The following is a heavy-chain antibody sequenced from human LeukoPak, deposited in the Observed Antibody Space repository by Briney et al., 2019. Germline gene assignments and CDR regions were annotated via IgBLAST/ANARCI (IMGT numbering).Heavy chain of an antibody. V-gene: IGHV3-13*04. CDR1: GFTFSSYD. CDR2: IGTAGDT. D-gene: IGHD5-24*01. J-gene: IGHJ4*02. CDR3: ARGLRWLPFDY. Sequence: GGSLRLSCAASGFTFSSYDMHWVRQATGKGLEWVSAIGTAGDTYYPGSVKGRFTISRENAKNSLYLQMNSLRAGDTAVYYCARGLRWLPFDYWGQGTLVTVSS.